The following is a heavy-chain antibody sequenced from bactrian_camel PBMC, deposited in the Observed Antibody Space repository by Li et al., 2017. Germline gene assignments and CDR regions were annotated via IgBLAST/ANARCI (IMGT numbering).Heavy chain of an antibody. CDR2: IDSDGST. CDR1: GYTTTRNS. J-gene: IGHJ4*01. D-gene: IGHD3*01. V-gene: IGHV3S9*01. CDR3: VTGYSGSWCYDVIEPTSGY. Sequence: QLVESGGGSVQVGGSLRLSCVLSGYTTTRNSMAWFRQAPGKGREGVAAIDSDGSTEYADSVKGRFTISRDNAKNTLYLQMNNLKPEDTAMYYCVTGYSGSWCYDVIEPTSGYWGQGTQVTVS.